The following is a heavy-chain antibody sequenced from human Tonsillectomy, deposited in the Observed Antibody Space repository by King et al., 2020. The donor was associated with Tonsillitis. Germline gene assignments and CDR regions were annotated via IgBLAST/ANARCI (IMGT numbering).Heavy chain of an antibody. J-gene: IGHJ3*02. CDR2: IYPGDSDT. Sequence: VQLVESGAEVKKPGESLKISCKGSGYSFTSYWIGWVRQMPGKGLEWMGIIYPGDSDTRYSPSFQGQVTISADKSISTAYLQWSSLKASDTAMYYCARPHDYYDRSGYDAFDIWGQGTMVTVSS. V-gene: IGHV5-51*01. D-gene: IGHD3-22*01. CDR1: GYSFTSYW. CDR3: ARPHDYYDRSGYDAFDI.